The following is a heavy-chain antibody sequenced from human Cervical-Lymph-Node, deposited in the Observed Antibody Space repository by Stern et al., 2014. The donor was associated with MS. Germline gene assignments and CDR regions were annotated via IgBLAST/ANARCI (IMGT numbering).Heavy chain of an antibody. Sequence: VQLVQSGAEVKKPGSSVKVSCKASGCTFTSYSISWVRQAPGQGLEWMGGVTPIFNTPHYAQRFQGRVTMTADESTSTAYMELSSLRSEDTAVYYCAREMGSVAVAGSPFDSWGQGTLVTVSS. D-gene: IGHD6-19*01. V-gene: IGHV1-69*12. J-gene: IGHJ4*02. CDR1: GCTFTSYS. CDR2: VTPIFNTP. CDR3: AREMGSVAVAGSPFDS.